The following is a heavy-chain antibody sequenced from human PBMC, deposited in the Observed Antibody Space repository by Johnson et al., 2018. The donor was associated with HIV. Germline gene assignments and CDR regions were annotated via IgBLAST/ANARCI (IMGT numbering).Heavy chain of an antibody. CDR3: AKEGEYFYDSSGFDAFDI. CDR1: GFTFSSYG. V-gene: IGHV3-30*02. D-gene: IGHD3-22*01. J-gene: IGHJ3*02. Sequence: QVQLVESGGGVVQPGGSLRLSCAASGFTFSSYGMHWVRQAPGKGLEWVAFIRYDGSNKYYADSVKGRFTISRDNSKNTLYLQMNSLRSEDTAGYYCAKEGEYFYDSSGFDAFDIWGQGTMVTVSS. CDR2: IRYDGSNK.